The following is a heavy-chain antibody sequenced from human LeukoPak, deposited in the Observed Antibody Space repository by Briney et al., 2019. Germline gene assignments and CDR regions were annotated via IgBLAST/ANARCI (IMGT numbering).Heavy chain of an antibody. CDR1: GGSIRSYY. V-gene: IGHV4-4*07. D-gene: IGHD1/OR15-1a*01. J-gene: IGHJ4*02. Sequence: SETLSHTCTVSGGSIRSYYWNWIRQPAGKGLEWIGRIYSSGYTNYNPSLKNRVSMSVDTSKNQFSLKLTSLTAADTAVYYCARGEHSADYWAPGALVTVSS. CDR2: IYSSGYT. CDR3: ARGEHSADY.